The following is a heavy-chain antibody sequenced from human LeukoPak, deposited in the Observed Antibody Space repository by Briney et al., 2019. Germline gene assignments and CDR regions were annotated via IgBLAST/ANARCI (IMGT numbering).Heavy chain of an antibody. J-gene: IGHJ4*02. CDR3: ARDETTMTSHFDY. Sequence: GGSLRLSCRAHLFPFRNYGMHWVRQAPGKGLEWVAVISYDGSNEYYADSVKGRVTISRDNSKNTLYLQMNSLRAGDTAVYYCARDETTMTSHFDYWGQGTLVTVSS. V-gene: IGHV3-30*03. D-gene: IGHD4-17*01. CDR1: LFPFRNYG. CDR2: ISYDGSNE.